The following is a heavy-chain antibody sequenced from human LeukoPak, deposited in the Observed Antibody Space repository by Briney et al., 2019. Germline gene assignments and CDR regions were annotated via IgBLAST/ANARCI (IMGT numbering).Heavy chain of an antibody. Sequence: SETLSLTCTVSGGSISSSSYYWGWLRQPPGKGLEWIGSIYYSGSTYYNPSLKSRVTISVDTSKNQLSLKLSSVTAADTAVYYCARSRLGATRGYFDYWGQGTLVTVSS. J-gene: IGHJ4*02. CDR1: GGSISSSSYY. CDR2: IYYSGST. CDR3: ARSRLGATRGYFDY. V-gene: IGHV4-39*01. D-gene: IGHD1-26*01.